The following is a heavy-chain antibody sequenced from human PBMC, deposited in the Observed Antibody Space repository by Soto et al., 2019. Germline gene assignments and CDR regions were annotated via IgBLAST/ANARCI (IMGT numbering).Heavy chain of an antibody. CDR3: AIMPLVVAATIAEYFQH. V-gene: IGHV4-39*01. CDR2: IYYSGST. J-gene: IGHJ1*01. CDR1: GGSISSSSYY. Sequence: SETLSLTCTVSGGSISSSSYYWGWIRQPPGKGLEWIGSIYYSGSTYYNPSLKSRVTISVDTSKNQFSLKLSSVTAADTAVYYCAIMPLVVAATIAEYFQHWGQGTLVTVSS. D-gene: IGHD2-15*01.